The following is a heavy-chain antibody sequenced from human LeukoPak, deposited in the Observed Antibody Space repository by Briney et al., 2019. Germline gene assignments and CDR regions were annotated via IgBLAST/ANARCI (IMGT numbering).Heavy chain of an antibody. J-gene: IGHJ6*03. CDR3: ARLAPLLEQQLVYYYYYMDV. Sequence: SETLSLTCTVSGGSISSSSYYWGWIRQPPGKGLEWIGSIYYSGSTYYNPSLKSRVTISVDTSKNQFSLKLSSVTATDTAVYYCARLAPLLEQQLVYYYYYMDVWGKGTTVTVSS. CDR2: IYYSGST. V-gene: IGHV4-39*01. CDR1: GGSISSSSYY. D-gene: IGHD6-13*01.